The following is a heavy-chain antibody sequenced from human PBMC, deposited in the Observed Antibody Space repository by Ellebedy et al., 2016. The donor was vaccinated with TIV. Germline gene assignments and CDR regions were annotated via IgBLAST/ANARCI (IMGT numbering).Heavy chain of an antibody. CDR2: IYDSGST. Sequence: SETLSLXXTVSGGSISSYYWSWIRQPPGKGLEWIGYIYDSGSTSYNPSLKSRVTISVDTTKNQFSLKLSSVTAADTAVYYCTRVNPDFWSGYYLGWFNPWGQGTLVTVSS. D-gene: IGHD3-3*01. CDR3: TRVNPDFWSGYYLGWFNP. J-gene: IGHJ5*02. V-gene: IGHV4-59*13. CDR1: GGSISSYY.